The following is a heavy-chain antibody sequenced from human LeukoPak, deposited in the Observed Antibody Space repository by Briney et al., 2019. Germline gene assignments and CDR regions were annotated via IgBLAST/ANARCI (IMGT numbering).Heavy chain of an antibody. D-gene: IGHD3-10*01. J-gene: IGHJ3*02. CDR3: ARGHYCTFDI. CDR2: IGTAGDT. V-gene: IGHV3-13*01. CDR1: GFTFSSYD. Sequence: PGGSLRLSCAASGFTFSSYDMHWVRQATGKGLEWVSAIGTAGDTYYPGSVKGRFTISRDNAKGSLFLQMNSLRAEDTAVYYCARGHYCTFDIWGQGTMVTVSS.